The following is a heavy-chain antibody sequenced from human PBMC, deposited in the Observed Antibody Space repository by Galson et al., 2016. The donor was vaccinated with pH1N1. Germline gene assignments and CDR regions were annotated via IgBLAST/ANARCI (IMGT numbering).Heavy chain of an antibody. D-gene: IGHD4-17*01. V-gene: IGHV2-5*08. Sequence: PALVKPTQTLTLTCTFSGFSLSTSGMCVSWIRQPPGKALEWLAVIYWDDDERYSPSLKSRLTITKDTSKNQVVLTMTNMDPVDTATYYCAHRGHGDYVGYFDYWGQGTLVTVSS. CDR2: IYWDDDE. CDR1: GFSLSTSGMC. J-gene: IGHJ4*02. CDR3: AHRGHGDYVGYFDY.